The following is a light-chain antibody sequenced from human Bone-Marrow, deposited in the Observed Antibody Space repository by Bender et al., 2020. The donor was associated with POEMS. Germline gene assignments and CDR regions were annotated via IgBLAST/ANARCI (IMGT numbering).Light chain of an antibody. V-gene: IGLV3-1*01. CDR2: QDT. Sequence: VLTQPPSVSVSPGQTATITCSGDKLGDNYASWFQQKPGQSPILVIYQDTKRPSGIPERFSGSSSGNTATLTISGTQAVDEGDYYCQAWDNGPWVFGGGTKLTVL. CDR3: QAWDNGPWV. J-gene: IGLJ3*02. CDR1: KLGDNY.